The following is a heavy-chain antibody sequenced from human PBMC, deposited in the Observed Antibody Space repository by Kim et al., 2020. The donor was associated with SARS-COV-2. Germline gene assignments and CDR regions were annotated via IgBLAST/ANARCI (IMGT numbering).Heavy chain of an antibody. V-gene: IGHV1-69*13. CDR1: GGTFSSYA. D-gene: IGHD6-6*01. J-gene: IGHJ5*02. CDR2: IIPIFGTA. Sequence: SVKVSCKASGGTFSSYAISWVRQAPGQGLEWMGGIIPIFGTANYAQKFQGRVTITADESTSTAYMELSSLRSEDTAVYYCARHGGYSSSSAWFDPWGQGTLVTVSS. CDR3: ARHGGYSSSSAWFDP.